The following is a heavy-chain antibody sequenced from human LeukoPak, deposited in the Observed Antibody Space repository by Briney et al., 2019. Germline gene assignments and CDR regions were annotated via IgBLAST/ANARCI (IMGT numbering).Heavy chain of an antibody. CDR1: GHDFTSYW. CDR2: IHPSDSET. J-gene: IGHJ4*02. CDR3: AWGLVGATYFHY. D-gene: IGHD1-26*01. Sequence: GESLKISCRSSGHDFTSYWIAWVRQLPGKGLEWMGIIHPSDSETQYGPSFQGQVTISADKSISTAYLQWSSLNASDTAMYYCAWGLVGATYFHYWGQGTLVNVSS. V-gene: IGHV5-51*01.